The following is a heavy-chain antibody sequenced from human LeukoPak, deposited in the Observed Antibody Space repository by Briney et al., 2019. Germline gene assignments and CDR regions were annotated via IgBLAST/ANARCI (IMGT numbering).Heavy chain of an antibody. CDR2: INHSGST. D-gene: IGHD6-6*01. Sequence: SESLSHTCAVYGGSFSGYYWSWIRQPPGKGLEWIGEINHSGSTNYNPSLKSRVTISVDTSKNQFSLKLSSVTAADTAVYYCARGGSSSGVNWFDPWGQGTLVTVSS. CDR1: GGSFSGYY. V-gene: IGHV4-34*01. CDR3: ARGGSSSGVNWFDP. J-gene: IGHJ5*02.